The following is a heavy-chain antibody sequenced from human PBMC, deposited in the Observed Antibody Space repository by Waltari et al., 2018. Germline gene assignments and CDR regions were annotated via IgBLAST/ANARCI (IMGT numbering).Heavy chain of an antibody. Sequence: QVQLQESGPGLVKPSETLSLTCTVSGGSISSYYWSWIRQPPGKGLEWIGYIYTSGSTTSTPSLKSRVTISVDTSKNQFSLKLSSVTAADAAVYYCARDRAAAAGYYYYYMDVWGKGTTVTVSS. CDR2: IYTSGST. D-gene: IGHD6-13*01. V-gene: IGHV4-4*09. CDR3: ARDRAAAAGYYYYYMDV. CDR1: GGSISSYY. J-gene: IGHJ6*03.